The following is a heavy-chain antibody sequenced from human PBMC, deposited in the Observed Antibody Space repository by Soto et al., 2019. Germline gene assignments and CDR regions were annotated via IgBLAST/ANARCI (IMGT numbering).Heavy chain of an antibody. CDR3: ARDEYSSGWYDSGMRLDFDI. J-gene: IGHJ3*02. CDR2: ISSSGSTI. CDR1: GFTFSSYG. Sequence: GGSLRLSCAASGFTFSSYGMHWVRQAPGKGLEWVSYISSSGSTIYYADSVKGRFTISRDNAKNSLYLQMNSLRAEDTAVYYCARDEYSSGWYDSGMRLDFDIWGQGTMVTVSS. V-gene: IGHV3-48*04. D-gene: IGHD6-19*01.